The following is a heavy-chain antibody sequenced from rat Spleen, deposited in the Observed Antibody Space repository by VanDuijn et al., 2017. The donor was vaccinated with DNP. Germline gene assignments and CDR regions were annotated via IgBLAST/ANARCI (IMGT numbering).Heavy chain of an antibody. Sequence: EVQLVETGGGLVQPGRSLKLSCVASGFTFSTYWMYWIRQAPGKGLEWVASINPDGGTTYYPDSVKGRFTIPRDNAENTVYLQMNSLRSEDTATYYCAKVRTTGIPGFAYWGQGTLVTVSS. CDR2: INPDGGTT. CDR1: GFTFSTYW. D-gene: IGHD1-9*01. J-gene: IGHJ3*01. V-gene: IGHV5-58*01. CDR3: AKVRTTGIPGFAY.